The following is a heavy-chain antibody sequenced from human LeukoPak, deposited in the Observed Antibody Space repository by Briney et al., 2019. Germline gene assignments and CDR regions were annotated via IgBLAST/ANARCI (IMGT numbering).Heavy chain of an antibody. CDR3: ARGEGGYYDSSGPAFDI. CDR2: IYYSGST. V-gene: IGHV4-31*03. D-gene: IGHD3-22*01. J-gene: IGHJ3*02. Sequence: PSETLSLTCTVSGGSISSGGYYWSWIRQHPGKGLEWIGYIYYSGSTYYNPSLKSRVTISVDTSKNQFSLKLSSVTAADTAVYYCARGEGGYYDSSGPAFDIWGQGTMVTVSS. CDR1: GGSISSGGYY.